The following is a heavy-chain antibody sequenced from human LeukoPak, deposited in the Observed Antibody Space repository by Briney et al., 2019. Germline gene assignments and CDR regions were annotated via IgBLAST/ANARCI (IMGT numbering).Heavy chain of an antibody. CDR2: ISAYNGNT. CDR1: GYTFTSYG. CDR3: ASTNRYCSSTSCLTHY. D-gene: IGHD2-2*01. V-gene: IGHV1-18*01. J-gene: IGHJ4*02. Sequence: GASVKVSCKASGYTFTSYGISWVRPAPGQGLEWMGWISAYNGNTNYAQKLQGRVTMTTDTSTSTAYMELRSLRSDDTAVYYCASTNRYCSSTSCLTHYWGQGTLVTVSS.